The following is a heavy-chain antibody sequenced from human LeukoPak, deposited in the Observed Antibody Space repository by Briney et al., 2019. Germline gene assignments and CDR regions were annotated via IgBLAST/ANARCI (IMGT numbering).Heavy chain of an antibody. V-gene: IGHV3-11*03. CDR3: ARHTLTAYYTFDY. CDR1: GFTFSDYY. Sequence: GGSLRLSCAASGFTFSDYYMSWIRQAPGKGLEWVSYISTSTTYTKYADSVRGRFTISRDNAENSLYLQMNSQRAEDTAVYYCARHTLTAYYTFDYWGQGTLVTVSS. J-gene: IGHJ4*02. CDR2: ISTSTTYT. D-gene: IGHD3-9*01.